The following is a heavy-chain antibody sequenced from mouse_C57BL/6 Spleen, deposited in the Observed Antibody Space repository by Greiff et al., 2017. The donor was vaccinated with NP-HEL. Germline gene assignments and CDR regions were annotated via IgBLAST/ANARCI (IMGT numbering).Heavy chain of an antibody. CDR1: GYAFSSSW. CDR3: ARFTTVVDWYFDV. J-gene: IGHJ1*03. CDR2: ISPGDGDT. V-gene: IGHV1-82*01. D-gene: IGHD1-1*01. Sequence: VQRVESGPELVKPGASVKISCKASGYAFSSSWMNWVKQRPGKGLEWIGRISPGDGDTNYNGKFKGKATRTADKSSSTAYMQLSSLTSEDAAVYFCARFTTVVDWYFDVWGTGTTLTVSS.